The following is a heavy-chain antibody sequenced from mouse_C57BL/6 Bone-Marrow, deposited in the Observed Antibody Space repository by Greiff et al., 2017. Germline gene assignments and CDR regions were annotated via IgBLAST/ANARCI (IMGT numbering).Heavy chain of an antibody. CDR3: ARRNWDHFDY. D-gene: IGHD4-1*01. J-gene: IGHJ2*01. CDR2: IYPGDGDT. Sequence: QVQLQQSGPELVKPGASVKISCKASGYAFSSSWMNWVKQRPGKGLEWIGRIYPGDGDTNYNGKFKGKATLTADKSSSTAYMQLSSLTSDDSAVYFCARRNWDHFDYWGQGTTLTVSS. V-gene: IGHV1-82*01. CDR1: GYAFSSSW.